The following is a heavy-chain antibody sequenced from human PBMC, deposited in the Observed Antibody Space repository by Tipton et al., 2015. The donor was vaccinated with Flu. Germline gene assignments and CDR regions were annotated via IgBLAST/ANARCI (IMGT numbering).Heavy chain of an antibody. J-gene: IGHJ4*02. D-gene: IGHD3-10*01. CDR2: ISWNSGSI. Sequence: SLRLSCAASGFTFDDYAMHWVRQAPGQGLEWVSGISWNSGSIGYADSVKGRFTISRDNAKNSLYLQMNSLRAEDTALYYCAKDTSSLYYGSGSYEYWGQGTLVTVSS. CDR3: AKDTSSLYYGSGSYEY. CDR1: GFTFDDYA. V-gene: IGHV3-9*01.